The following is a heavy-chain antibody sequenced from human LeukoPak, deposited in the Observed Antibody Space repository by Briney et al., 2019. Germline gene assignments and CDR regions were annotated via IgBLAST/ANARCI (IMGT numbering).Heavy chain of an antibody. CDR3: ARIAVAGDFDY. CDR1: GFTVSDNA. V-gene: IGHV3-21*01. D-gene: IGHD6-19*01. J-gene: IGHJ4*02. Sequence: GGSLRLSCTVSGFTVSDNAMSWVRQAPGKGLEWVSSISSSSSYIYYADSVKGRFTISRDNAKNSLYLQMNRLRAEDTAVYYCARIAVAGDFDYWGQGTLVTASS. CDR2: ISSSSSYI.